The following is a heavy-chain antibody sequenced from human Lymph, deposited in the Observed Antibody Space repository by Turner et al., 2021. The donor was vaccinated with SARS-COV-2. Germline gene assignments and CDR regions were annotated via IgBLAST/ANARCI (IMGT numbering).Heavy chain of an antibody. J-gene: IGHJ6*02. CDR2: IHYSGST. CDR3: ARHGFSGWYGGGMDV. Sequence: VQLQESGPGLVRPSETLSLPCTASGGSISSYYWSWNRQPPGKGLEWIGYIHYSGSTNYNLSLRSRVTISVDTSKNQFSLKLSSVTAADTAVYYCARHGFSGWYGGGMDVWGQGTTVTVSS. CDR1: GGSISSYY. D-gene: IGHD6-19*01. V-gene: IGHV4-59*08.